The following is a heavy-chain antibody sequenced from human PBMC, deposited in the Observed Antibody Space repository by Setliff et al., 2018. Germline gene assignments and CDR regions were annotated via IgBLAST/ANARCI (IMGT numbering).Heavy chain of an antibody. CDR2: INPNAGNI. D-gene: IGHD2-15*01. Sequence: ASVKVSCKASGYTFTAYYIHWVRQAPGQGLEWMGWINPNAGNINYIQKFQGRATMTRDTSISTAYMELRRLKSDDTAVYYCARGEHIVSGDFYHYIDVWGKGTTVTVSS. CDR3: ARGEHIVSGDFYHYIDV. CDR1: GYTFTAYY. V-gene: IGHV1-2*02. J-gene: IGHJ6*03.